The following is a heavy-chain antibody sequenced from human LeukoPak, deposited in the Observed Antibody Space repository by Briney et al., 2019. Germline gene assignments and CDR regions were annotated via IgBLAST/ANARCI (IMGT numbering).Heavy chain of an antibody. V-gene: IGHV3-21*01. CDR1: GFTFSTYN. Sequence: PGGSLRLSCAASGFTFSTYNMNWVRQAPGKGLEWVSSISSSSSYIFYADSVKGRFTISRDNAKNSLYLQMNSLRAEDTAVFYCARLSNAPEDYFDYWGQGTLVTVSS. D-gene: IGHD1-14*01. CDR3: ARLSNAPEDYFDY. J-gene: IGHJ4*02. CDR2: ISSSSSYI.